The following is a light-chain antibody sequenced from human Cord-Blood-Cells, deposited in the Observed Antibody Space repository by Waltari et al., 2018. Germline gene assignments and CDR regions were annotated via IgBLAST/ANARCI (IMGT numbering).Light chain of an antibody. V-gene: IGKV1-39*01. CDR1: QSISSY. CDR3: QQSYSTPLT. CDR2: SAS. J-gene: IGKJ3*01. Sequence: DIQMTQSPSSLSASVGDRVTITCRASQSISSYLNWYQQKPGKAPKLLIYSASSLQSGVPARVSGSGSVTDFTLTISSLQPEDFATYYCQQSYSTPLTFGPGTKVDIK.